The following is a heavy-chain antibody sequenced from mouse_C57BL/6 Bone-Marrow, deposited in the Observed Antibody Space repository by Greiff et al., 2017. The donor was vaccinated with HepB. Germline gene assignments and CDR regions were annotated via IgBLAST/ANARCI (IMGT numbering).Heavy chain of an antibody. J-gene: IGHJ2*01. CDR3: ARTTAEDYFDY. Sequence: STAAVDFSRYWMSWVRRAPGKGLEWIGEINPDSSTINYAPSLKDKFIISRDNAKNTLYLQMSKVRSEDTALYYCARTTAEDYFDYWGQGTTLTVSS. V-gene: IGHV4-1*01. CDR1: AVDFSRYW. CDR2: INPDSSTI. D-gene: IGHD3-2*02.